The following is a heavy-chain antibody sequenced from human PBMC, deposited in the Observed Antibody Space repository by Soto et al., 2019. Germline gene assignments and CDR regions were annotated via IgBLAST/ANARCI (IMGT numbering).Heavy chain of an antibody. CDR3: AMTLGYCSGGSCYALPPDY. CDR1: GGSISSSSYY. J-gene: IGHJ4*02. Sequence: LSLTCTVSGGSISSSSYYWGWIRQPPGKGLEWIGSIYYSGSTYYNPSLKNRVTISVDTSKNQFSLKLSSVTAADTAVYYCAMTLGYCSGGSCYALPPDYWGQGTLVTVSS. V-gene: IGHV4-39*01. CDR2: IYYSGST. D-gene: IGHD2-15*01.